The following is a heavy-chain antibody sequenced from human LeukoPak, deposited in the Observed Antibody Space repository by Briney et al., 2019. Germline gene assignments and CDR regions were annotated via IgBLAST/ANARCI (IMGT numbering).Heavy chain of an antibody. CDR3: ARRLQTGAFDI. CDR2: IQPGDSQT. CDR1: GYSFTNYW. Sequence: GESLKISCKGSGYSFTNYWIGWVRQMPGKGLEWMGIIQPGDSQTRYSPSFQGQVTFSDDKSISTAYLQWSSLRASDTAMYYCARRLQTGAFDIWGQGTMVTVSS. V-gene: IGHV5-51*01. J-gene: IGHJ3*02.